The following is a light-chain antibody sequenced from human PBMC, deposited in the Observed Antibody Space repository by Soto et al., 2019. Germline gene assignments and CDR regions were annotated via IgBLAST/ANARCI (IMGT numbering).Light chain of an antibody. V-gene: IGLV1-40*01. Sequence: QSVLTQPPSVSGAPGQRVTIACTGSNSNIGAGYDVHWYRHFPGAAPKLLLSGNSHRPSGVPDRFSGSKSGTSASLAITGLQAEDEADYYGQSYDSGLFGLIFGEGTKLTVL. CDR1: NSNIGAGYD. J-gene: IGLJ2*01. CDR2: GNS. CDR3: QSYDSGLFGLI.